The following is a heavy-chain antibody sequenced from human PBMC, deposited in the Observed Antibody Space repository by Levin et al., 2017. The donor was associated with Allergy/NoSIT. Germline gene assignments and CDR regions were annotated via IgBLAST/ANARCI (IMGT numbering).Heavy chain of an antibody. CDR3: AKDQYDYGAGSYDY. CDR1: GFTFSSYA. D-gene: IGHD3-10*01. V-gene: IGHV3-23*01. CDR2: ISGSGGST. Sequence: GGSLRLSCAASGFTFSSYAMSWVRQAPGKGLEWVSAISGSGGSTYYADSVKGRFTISRDNSKNTLYLQMNSLRAEDTAVYYCAKDQYDYGAGSYDYWGQGTLVTVSS. J-gene: IGHJ4*02.